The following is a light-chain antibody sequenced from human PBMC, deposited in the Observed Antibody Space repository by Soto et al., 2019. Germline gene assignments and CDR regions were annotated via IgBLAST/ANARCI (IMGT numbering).Light chain of an antibody. CDR3: QQYPWT. CDR2: AAS. V-gene: IGKV1-39*01. Sequence: DIQMTQSPSSQSASVGDRVTITCRASQSISSYLNWYEQKPGKAPKLLIYAASSLQSGLPSRFSGSGSGKDFTLTISCLQSEDFATYYCQQYPWTFGQGTKVDIK. CDR1: QSISSY. J-gene: IGKJ1*01.